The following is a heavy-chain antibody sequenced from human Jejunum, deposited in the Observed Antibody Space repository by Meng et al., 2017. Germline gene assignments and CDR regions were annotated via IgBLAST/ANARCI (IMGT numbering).Heavy chain of an antibody. CDR3: TRVFDS. Sequence: WGRQPPGKGLQGIGQMHHTATSNYNPSLKSRVTMSLDASKYQCSLRLTSVTAADTAVYYCTRVFDSCGQGTLVTVSS. V-gene: IGHV4-34*10. CDR2: MHHTATS. J-gene: IGHJ4*02.